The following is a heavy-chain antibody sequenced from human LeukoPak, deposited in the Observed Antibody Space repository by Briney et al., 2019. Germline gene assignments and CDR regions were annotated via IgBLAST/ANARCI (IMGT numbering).Heavy chain of an antibody. V-gene: IGHV3-21*01. D-gene: IGHD2-21*02. Sequence: GGSLRLSCAAYGFTFSSYSMNWVRQAPGKGLEWVSSISSSSSYIYYADSVKGRFTISRDNAKNSLYLQMNSLRAEDTAVYYCARAIVVVTGGRYFDYWGQGTLVTVSS. J-gene: IGHJ4*02. CDR2: ISSSSSYI. CDR1: GFTFSSYS. CDR3: ARAIVVVTGGRYFDY.